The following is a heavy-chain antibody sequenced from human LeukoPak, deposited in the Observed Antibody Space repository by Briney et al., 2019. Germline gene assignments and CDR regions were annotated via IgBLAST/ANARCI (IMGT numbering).Heavy chain of an antibody. CDR1: GGSFSGYY. CDR2: INHSGST. CDR3: ARGRWVTMVRGASQAGRHWFDP. D-gene: IGHD3-10*01. V-gene: IGHV4-34*01. J-gene: IGHJ5*02. Sequence: SETLSLTCAVYGGSFSGYYWSWIRKPPGKGLEWIGEINHSGSTNYNPSLKSRVTISVDTSKNQFSLKLSSVTAADTAVYYCARGRWVTMVRGASQAGRHWFDPWGQGTLVTVSS.